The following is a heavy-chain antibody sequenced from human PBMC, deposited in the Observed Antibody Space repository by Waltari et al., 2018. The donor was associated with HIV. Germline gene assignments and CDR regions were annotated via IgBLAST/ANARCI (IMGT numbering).Heavy chain of an antibody. CDR1: GLTFSSDG. CDR3: AKDPYYYDSSGYADYFDY. CDR2: ISYDGSNK. Sequence: QVQLVESGGGVVQPGRSLRLSCAASGLTFSSDGMHWVRQAPGKGLGWVAVISYDGSNKYYADTVKGRFTISRDNSKNTLYLQMNSLRAEDTAVYYCAKDPYYYDSSGYADYFDYWGQGTLVTVSS. J-gene: IGHJ4*02. V-gene: IGHV3-30*18. D-gene: IGHD3-22*01.